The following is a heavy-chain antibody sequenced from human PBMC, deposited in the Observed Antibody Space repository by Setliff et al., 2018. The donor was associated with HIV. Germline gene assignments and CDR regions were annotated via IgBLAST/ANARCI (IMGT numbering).Heavy chain of an antibody. J-gene: IGHJ4*02. Sequence: ASVKVSCKASGYPFTSYYMHWVRQAPGQGLEWMGIINPTGGSTSYAQKFQGRLIMTTDTATSTSYMEMRSLRSDDTAIYYCARARYGGFDHWGQGSLVTVSS. CDR3: ARARYGGFDH. V-gene: IGHV1-46*01. CDR2: INPTGGST. D-gene: IGHD3-16*01. CDR1: GYPFTSYY.